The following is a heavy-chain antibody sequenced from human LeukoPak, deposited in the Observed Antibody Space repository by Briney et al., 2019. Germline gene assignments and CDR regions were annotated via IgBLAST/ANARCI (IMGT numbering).Heavy chain of an antibody. CDR1: GGSFSGYY. CDR3: ARPYYHDSSGYSD. V-gene: IGHV4-34*01. D-gene: IGHD3-22*01. Sequence: SETLSLTCAVYGGSFSGYYWSWIRQPPGKGLEWIGEINHSGSTNYNPSLKSRVTISVDTSKNQFSLKLSSVTAADTAVYYCARPYYHDSSGYSDWGQGTLVTVSS. CDR2: INHSGST. J-gene: IGHJ4*02.